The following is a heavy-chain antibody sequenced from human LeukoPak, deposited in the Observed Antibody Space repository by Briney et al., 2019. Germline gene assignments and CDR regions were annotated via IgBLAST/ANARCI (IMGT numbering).Heavy chain of an antibody. CDR1: GFTFSSYP. Sequence: GGSLRLSCAVSGFTFSSYPMHWVRQAPGKGLEWVSLISYDGSNKYYADSMKGRFTISRDNSKNMFYVQINSLRPEDTAVYFCARGFPYDDPTEGYYYLMDVWGQGTTVTVSS. D-gene: IGHD4-17*01. CDR2: ISYDGSNK. J-gene: IGHJ6*02. V-gene: IGHV3-30-3*01. CDR3: ARGFPYDDPTEGYYYLMDV.